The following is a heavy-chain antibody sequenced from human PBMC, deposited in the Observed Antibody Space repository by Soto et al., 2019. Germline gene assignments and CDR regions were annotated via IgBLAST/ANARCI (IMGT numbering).Heavy chain of an antibody. Sequence: PGGSLRLSCAASGFTFSSYAMHWVRQAPGKGLEWVAVISYDGSNKYYADPVKGRFTISRDNSKNTLYLQMNSLRAEDTAVYYCARDIDYGDYAGYVWGQGTKVTVS. CDR2: ISYDGSNK. V-gene: IGHV3-30-3*01. CDR3: ARDIDYGDYAGYV. J-gene: IGHJ6*02. CDR1: GFTFSSYA. D-gene: IGHD4-17*01.